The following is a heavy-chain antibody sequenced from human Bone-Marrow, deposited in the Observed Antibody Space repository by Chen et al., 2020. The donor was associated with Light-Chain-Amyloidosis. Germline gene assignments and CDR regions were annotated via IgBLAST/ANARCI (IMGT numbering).Heavy chain of an antibody. Sequence: QVQLVESGGGGVQPGRSLRLSCAASGFTFSSYAMHWVRQAPGKGLEWVAVISYDGSNKYYADSAKGRFTISRDNSKNTLYLQMNSLRAEDTAVYYCARDVSPDYGDGSWMDVWGQGTTVTVSS. J-gene: IGHJ6*02. CDR1: GFTFSSYA. D-gene: IGHD4-17*01. CDR3: ARDVSPDYGDGSWMDV. CDR2: ISYDGSNK. V-gene: IGHV3-30-3*01.